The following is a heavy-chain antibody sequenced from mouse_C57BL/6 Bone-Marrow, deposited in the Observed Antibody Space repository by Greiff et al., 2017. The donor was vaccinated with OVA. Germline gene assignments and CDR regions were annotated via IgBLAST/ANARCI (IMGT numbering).Heavy chain of an antibody. J-gene: IGHJ1*03. CDR2: ISNLAYSI. CDR1: GFTFSDYG. V-gene: IGHV5-15*01. Sequence: EVQVVESGGGLVQPGGSLKLSCAASGFTFSDYGMAWVRQAPRKGPEWVAFISNLAYSIYYADTVTGRFTISRENAKNTLYLEMSSLRSEDTAMYYCARRYYGSSPYWYFDVWGTGTTVTVSS. D-gene: IGHD1-1*01. CDR3: ARRYYGSSPYWYFDV.